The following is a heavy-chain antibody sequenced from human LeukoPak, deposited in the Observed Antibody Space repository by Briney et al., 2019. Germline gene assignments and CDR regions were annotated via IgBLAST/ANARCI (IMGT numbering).Heavy chain of an antibody. D-gene: IGHD7-27*01. CDR1: GFTVSSNY. V-gene: IGHV3-53*05. Sequence: PGGSLRLSCAASGFTVSSNYMSWVRQAPGKGLEWVLVIYSGGSTYYADSVKGRFTISRDNSKNTLNLQMNSLRVEDTAVYYCARESWGPVGPWGQGTLVTVSS. CDR3: ARESWGPVGP. CDR2: IYSGGST. J-gene: IGHJ5*02.